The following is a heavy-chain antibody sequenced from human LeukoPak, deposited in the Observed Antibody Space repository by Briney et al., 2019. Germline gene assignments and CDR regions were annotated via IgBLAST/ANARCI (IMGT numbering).Heavy chain of an antibody. CDR2: INHSGST. V-gene: IGHV4-34*01. D-gene: IGHD3-10*01. J-gene: IGHJ4*02. CDR1: GGSFSGYD. Sequence: PSETLSLTCAVYGGSFSGYDWSWIRQPPWKGLEWIGEINHSGSTNYNPSLKKRVTISVDTSKNQFSLKQSSVTAADTAVYYCARGRYYGSGSVYWGQGTLVTVSS. CDR3: ARGRYYGSGSVY.